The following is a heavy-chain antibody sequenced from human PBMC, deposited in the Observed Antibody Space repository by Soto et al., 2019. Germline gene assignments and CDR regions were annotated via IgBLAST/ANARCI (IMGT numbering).Heavy chain of an antibody. CDR1: GGSISSYY. D-gene: IGHD3-22*01. CDR3: ARDSGYYYDSSGYQTCWFDP. CDR2: IYYSGST. Sequence: QVQLQESGPGLVKPSETLSLTCTVSGGSISSYYWSWIRQPPGKGLEWIGYIYYSGSTNYNPSLKSRVTLSVDTSKNQFSLKLSSVTAADTAVYYCARDSGYYYDSSGYQTCWFDPWGQGTLVTVSS. V-gene: IGHV4-59*01. J-gene: IGHJ5*02.